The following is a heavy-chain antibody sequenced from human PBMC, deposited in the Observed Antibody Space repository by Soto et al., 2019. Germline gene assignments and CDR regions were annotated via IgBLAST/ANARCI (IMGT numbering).Heavy chain of an antibody. J-gene: IGHJ6*02. CDR3: ARHDCISSSCYYCYYYGMDV. V-gene: IGHV1-69*12. CDR1: GGTFSSYA. Sequence: QVQLVQSGAEVKKPGSSVKVSCKASGGTFSSYAISWVRQAPGQGLEWMGGIIPIFDTANYAQKFQGRVTITADESTSTAYMELSSLRSEDTAVYYCARHDCISSSCYYCYYYGMDVWGQGTTVTVSS. CDR2: IIPIFDTA. D-gene: IGHD2-2*01.